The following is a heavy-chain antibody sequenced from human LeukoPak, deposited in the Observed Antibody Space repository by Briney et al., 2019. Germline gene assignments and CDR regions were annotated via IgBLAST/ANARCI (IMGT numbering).Heavy chain of an antibody. CDR1: GYTFNDHH. D-gene: IGHD3-10*01. Sequence: GASVKVSCKASGYTFNDHHIHWVRQAPGQGLEWMGRIQPKSVNIDYAQKFQGRATITRDTSITTGYMELTSLIFDDTAVYYCASHYGPGPVWGQGTLVTVS. CDR2: IQPKSVNI. V-gene: IGHV1-2*06. J-gene: IGHJ4*02. CDR3: ASHYGPGPV.